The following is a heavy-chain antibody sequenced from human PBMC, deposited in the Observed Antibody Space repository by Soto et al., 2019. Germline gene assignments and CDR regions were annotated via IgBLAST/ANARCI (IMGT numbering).Heavy chain of an antibody. J-gene: IGHJ4*02. CDR2: LSDRT. Sequence: EVQLLDSGGHLVQPVGSLRLSCAASGFTIRNYAMSWVRQAPGKGLEWVSTLSDRTYYTDSVRGRFTISRDTSENTLYLQMNSLGVEDTAVYYCARSLGPSRHFFDHWGQGTLVTVSS. CDR1: GFTIRNYA. V-gene: IGHV3-23*01. CDR3: ARSLGPSRHFFDH. D-gene: IGHD3-16*01.